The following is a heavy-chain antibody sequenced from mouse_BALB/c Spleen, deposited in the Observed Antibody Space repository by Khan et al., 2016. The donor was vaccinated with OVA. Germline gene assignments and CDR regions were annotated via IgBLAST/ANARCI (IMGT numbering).Heavy chain of an antibody. CDR1: GYTFPTYW. CDR3: TRDRIDY. CDR2: INPTSGYT. V-gene: IGHV1-7*01. Sequence: QVQLKQSGAELAKPGASVQMSFKASGYTFPTYWMPLVKQRPGQGLEWIGYINPTSGYTYYSENFKDKATLSADKYSSTAYIQLSRLTSEDSAVYYCTRDRIDYWGQGTTLTVAS. J-gene: IGHJ2*01.